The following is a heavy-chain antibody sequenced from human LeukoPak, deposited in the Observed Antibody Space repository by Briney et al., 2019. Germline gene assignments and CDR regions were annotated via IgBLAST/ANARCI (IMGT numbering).Heavy chain of an antibody. V-gene: IGHV3-66*04. D-gene: IGHD1-26*01. CDR1: GFTFSSNF. CDR3: AKLVGATTDFDY. Sequence: PGGSLRLSCAVSGFTFSSNFMSWVRQAPGKGPEWVSVIYTSGITYYADSVRGRFTISRDNSKNTLYLQMNSLRAEDTALYYCAKLVGATTDFDYWGQGTLATVSS. J-gene: IGHJ4*02. CDR2: IYTSGIT.